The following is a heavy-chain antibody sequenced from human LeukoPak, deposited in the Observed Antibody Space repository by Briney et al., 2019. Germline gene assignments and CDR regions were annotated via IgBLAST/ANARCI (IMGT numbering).Heavy chain of an antibody. V-gene: IGHV3-33*08. CDR1: GFTFSNYA. CDR2: IWYDGSNK. Sequence: GGSLRLSCAASGFTFSNYAMSWVRQAPGKGLEWVAVIWYDGSNKYYADSVKGRFTISRDNSKNTLYLQMNSLRAEDTAVYYCARSGTTFLDYWGQGTLVTVSS. J-gene: IGHJ4*02. CDR3: ARSGTTFLDY. D-gene: IGHD1-1*01.